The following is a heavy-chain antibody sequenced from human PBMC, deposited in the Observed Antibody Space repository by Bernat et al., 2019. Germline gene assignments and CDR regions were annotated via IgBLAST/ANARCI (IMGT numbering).Heavy chain of an antibody. CDR1: GGSISSYY. J-gene: IGHJ4*02. Sequence: QVQLQESGPGLVKPSETLSLTCTVSGGSISSYYWSWIRQPPGKGLEWIGYIYYSGSTNYNPSLKSRVTISVDTSKNQFSLKLSSVTAADTAVYYCARAPRRGEKMPEFPDYYDSSGYPGGFDYWGQGTLVTVSS. D-gene: IGHD3-22*01. CDR3: ARAPRRGEKMPEFPDYYDSSGYPGGFDY. V-gene: IGHV4-59*01. CDR2: IYYSGST.